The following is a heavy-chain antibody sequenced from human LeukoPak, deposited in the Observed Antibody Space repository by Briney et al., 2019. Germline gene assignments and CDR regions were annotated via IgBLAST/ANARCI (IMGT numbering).Heavy chain of an antibody. CDR1: GYTFTDYY. J-gene: IGHJ4*02. Sequence: GASVKVSCKASGYTFTDYYLHWVRQAPGQGPEWMGIINPSGGSTNYAQKFQGRVTITRNTSISTAYMELSSLRSEDTAVYYCATDLPFPPTAVRGNYWGQGTLVTVSS. V-gene: IGHV1-46*01. CDR3: ATDLPFPPTAVRGNY. CDR2: INPSGGST. D-gene: IGHD2-21*01.